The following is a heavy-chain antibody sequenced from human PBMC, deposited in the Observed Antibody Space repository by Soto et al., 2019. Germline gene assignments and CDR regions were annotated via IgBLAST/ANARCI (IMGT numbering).Heavy chain of an antibody. J-gene: IGHJ4*02. CDR2: IWYDGSNK. V-gene: IGHV3-33*01. D-gene: IGHD2-8*01. Sequence: QVQLVESGGGVVQPGRSLRLSCAASGFTFSSYGMHWVRQAPGKGLEWVAVIWYDGSNKYYADSVKGRFTISRDNSKNTLDLQMNSLRAEDTAVYYWARDKDPLVCDYWGQGALVTVSS. CDR3: ARDKDPLVCDY. CDR1: GFTFSSYG.